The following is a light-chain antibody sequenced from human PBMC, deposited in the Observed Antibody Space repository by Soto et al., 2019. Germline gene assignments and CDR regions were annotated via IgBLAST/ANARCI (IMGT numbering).Light chain of an antibody. CDR2: DAS. V-gene: IGKV3-15*01. Sequence: EIVVTQSPATLSVSPGERATLSCWTSQSIGSSYLAWYQQKPGQAPRLLIYDASTRATGIPDRFSGSGSETEFTLTISSLQSEDYAIYYCQQYNNWPPWTFGQGTKVDIK. CDR1: QSIGSSY. CDR3: QQYNNWPPWT. J-gene: IGKJ1*01.